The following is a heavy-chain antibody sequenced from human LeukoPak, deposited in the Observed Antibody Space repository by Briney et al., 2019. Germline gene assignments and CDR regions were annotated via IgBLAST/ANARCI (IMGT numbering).Heavy chain of an antibody. D-gene: IGHD1-26*01. Sequence: GVSLRLSCAASGFTFSSYGMHWVRQAPGKGLEWVAFIRYDGSNKYYADSVKGRFTISRDNSKNTLYLQMNSLRAEDTAVYYCAKGGNYYYYYGMDVWGQGTTVTVSS. J-gene: IGHJ6*02. CDR1: GFTFSSYG. CDR3: AKGGNYYYYYGMDV. CDR2: IRYDGSNK. V-gene: IGHV3-30*02.